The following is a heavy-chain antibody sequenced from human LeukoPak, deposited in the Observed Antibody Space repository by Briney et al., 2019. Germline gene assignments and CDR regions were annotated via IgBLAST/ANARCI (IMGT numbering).Heavy chain of an antibody. CDR1: GGSISSNSYY. CDR2: IYYSGST. CDR3: ARFRTLTTHFDY. J-gene: IGHJ4*02. D-gene: IGHD4-11*01. Sequence: SETLSLTCTVSGGSISSNSYYWGWIRQPPGKGLEWIGTIYYSGSTYYNPSLKSRVTISVDTSKNQFSLKLSPVTAADTAVYYCARFRTLTTHFDYWGQGTLVTVSS. V-gene: IGHV4-39*01.